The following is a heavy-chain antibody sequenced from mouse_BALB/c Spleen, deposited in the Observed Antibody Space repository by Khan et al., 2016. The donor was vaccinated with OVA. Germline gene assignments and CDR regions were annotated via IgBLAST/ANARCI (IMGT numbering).Heavy chain of an antibody. CDR3: ARSNGNYWFAY. J-gene: IGHJ3*01. CDR1: GYTLTNYG. D-gene: IGHD2-1*01. CDR2: INTCTGEP. V-gene: IGHV9-3-1*01. Sequence: QIQLVQSGPELKKPGETVKISCKASGYTLTNYGMNWVKQAPGKGLKWMGWINTCTGEPKYAEDFKGRIAFSLETSASTAYLQINNLRTEDPATYFCARSNGNYWFAYWGQGTLVTVSA.